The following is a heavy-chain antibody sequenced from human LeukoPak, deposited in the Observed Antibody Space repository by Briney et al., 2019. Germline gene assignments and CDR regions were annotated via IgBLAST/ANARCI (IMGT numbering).Heavy chain of an antibody. CDR2: VDHTGST. Sequence: LRLSCAASGFTFDDYAMHWVRQAPGKGLEWIGYVDHTGSTKFNPSLNGRVSISRDTSNNFFSLRLRSVTAADTAVYYCARWIDYGYYYYMDVWGKGTTVTISS. J-gene: IGHJ6*03. V-gene: IGHV4-59*01. CDR1: GFTFDDYA. D-gene: IGHD4-17*01. CDR3: ARWIDYGYYYYMDV.